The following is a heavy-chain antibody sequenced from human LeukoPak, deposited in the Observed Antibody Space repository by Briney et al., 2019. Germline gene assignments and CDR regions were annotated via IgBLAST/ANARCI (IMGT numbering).Heavy chain of an antibody. Sequence: GGSLRLSCAASGFTFSSYAMSWVRQAPGKGLEWVSAISGSGGSTYYADSVKGRFTISRDNSKNTLYLQMNSLRAEDTAVYYCAKDIRYYDSSGYYPIDYWGQGTLVTVSS. V-gene: IGHV3-23*01. J-gene: IGHJ4*02. CDR3: AKDIRYYDSSGYYPIDY. CDR1: GFTFSSYA. CDR2: ISGSGGST. D-gene: IGHD3-22*01.